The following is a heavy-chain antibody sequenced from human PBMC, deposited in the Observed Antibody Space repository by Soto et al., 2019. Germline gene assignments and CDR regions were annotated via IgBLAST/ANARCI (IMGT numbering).Heavy chain of an antibody. Sequence: QVQLVQSGAEVKKPGASVKVSCKASGYTFTSYAMHWVRQAPGQRLEWMGWINAGNGNTKYSQKYQGRVTITSDTSASTAYMELSSLRCEDTAVYYCARGYDYVWGSWDYWGQGTLDSVSS. D-gene: IGHD3-16*01. CDR1: GYTFTSYA. CDR2: INAGNGNT. CDR3: ARGYDYVWGSWDY. J-gene: IGHJ4*02. V-gene: IGHV1-3*01.